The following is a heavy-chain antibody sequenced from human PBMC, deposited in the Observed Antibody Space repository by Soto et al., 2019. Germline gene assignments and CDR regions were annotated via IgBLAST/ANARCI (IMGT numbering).Heavy chain of an antibody. D-gene: IGHD3-3*01. Sequence: SETLSLTCTVSGGSISSGDYYWSWIRQPPGKGLEWIGYIYYSGSTYYNPSLKSRVTISVDTSKNQFSLKLSSVTAADTAVYYCARDSPYGLTIMDVWGQGTTVTVSS. CDR3: ARDSPYGLTIMDV. CDR2: IYYSGST. V-gene: IGHV4-30-4*01. J-gene: IGHJ6*02. CDR1: GGSISSGDYY.